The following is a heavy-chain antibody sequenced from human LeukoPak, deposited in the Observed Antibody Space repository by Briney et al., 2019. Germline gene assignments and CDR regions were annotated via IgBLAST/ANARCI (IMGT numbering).Heavy chain of an antibody. CDR3: ATGLRTTVTTYFDY. V-gene: IGHV3-23*01. Sequence: GGSLRLSCTASGFTFNDYAMHWVSQAPGKGLQWVSLISGDGGSTYYADSVKGRFTISRDNSKNTLYLQMNSLRAEDTAVYYCATGLRTTVTTYFDYWGQGTLVTVSS. CDR1: GFTFNDYA. J-gene: IGHJ4*02. CDR2: ISGDGGST. D-gene: IGHD4-17*01.